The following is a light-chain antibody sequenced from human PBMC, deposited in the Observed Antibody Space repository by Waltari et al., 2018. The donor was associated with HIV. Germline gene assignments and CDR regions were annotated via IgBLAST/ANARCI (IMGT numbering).Light chain of an antibody. J-gene: IGLJ3*02. V-gene: IGLV3-25*03. CDR3: QSSDSSDTSV. Sequence: SYELTQPPSVSVSPGQTARITCSGDGLAQVYAYWYQQKPGQAPVLVMFKDSERPSGIPERFSGSSSGTTVTLTISGVQAEDEADYYCQSSDSSDTSVFGGGTKLTVL. CDR1: GLAQVY. CDR2: KDS.